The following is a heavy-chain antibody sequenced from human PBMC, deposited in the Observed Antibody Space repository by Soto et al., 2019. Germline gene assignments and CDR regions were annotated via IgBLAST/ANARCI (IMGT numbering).Heavy chain of an antibody. Sequence: PSKTLYLTCTVSGGSISSYYWRWICQPQGKGLEWIGYIYYSGSTNYNPALKSRVTISVDTAKNLCSLKLSSVTAADTAVYYCASLNDGVTVFDIWGQGTMVTVSS. D-gene: IGHD1-1*01. V-gene: IGHV4-59*08. J-gene: IGHJ3*02. CDR2: IYYSGST. CDR1: GGSISSYY. CDR3: ASLNDGVTVFDI.